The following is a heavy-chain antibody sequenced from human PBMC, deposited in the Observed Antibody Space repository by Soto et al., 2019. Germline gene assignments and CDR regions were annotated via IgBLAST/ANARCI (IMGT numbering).Heavy chain of an antibody. J-gene: IGHJ4*02. D-gene: IGHD6-6*01. Sequence: SETLSLTCTVSGGSVSSGSYYWSWIRQPPGKGLEWIGYIYYSGSTNYNPSLKSRVTISVDTSKNQFSLKLSSVTAADTAVYYCARVLVAARLIAYFDYWGQGTLVTVSS. CDR3: ARVLVAARLIAYFDY. V-gene: IGHV4-61*01. CDR2: IYYSGST. CDR1: GGSVSSGSYY.